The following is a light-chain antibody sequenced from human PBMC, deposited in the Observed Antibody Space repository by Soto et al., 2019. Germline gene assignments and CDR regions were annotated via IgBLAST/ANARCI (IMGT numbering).Light chain of an antibody. CDR1: NSDLGGYNF. CDR3: CSYAGSFTWV. V-gene: IGLV2-11*01. J-gene: IGLJ3*02. Sequence: QSALTQPRSVSGSPGQSVTISCSGTNSDLGGYNFVSWYQHHPGKAPKLMIYDVSLRPSGVPDRFSASKSGNTASLAISGLQAEDEADYYCCSYAGSFTWVFGGGTKVTAL. CDR2: DVS.